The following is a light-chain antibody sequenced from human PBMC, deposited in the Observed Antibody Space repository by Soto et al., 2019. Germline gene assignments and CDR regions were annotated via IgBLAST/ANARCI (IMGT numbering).Light chain of an antibody. CDR1: QSVGDY. V-gene: IGKV3-11*01. CDR2: DAS. J-gene: IGKJ5*01. Sequence: IVMTQSPATLSLSPGERASLSCRASQSVGDYLAWYQQKPGQAPRLLIYDASNRAAGVPYRFRGSGSGTDFTLTISSVEPEDFGVYYCQQRSDWPPITFGQGTRLEIK. CDR3: QQRSDWPPIT.